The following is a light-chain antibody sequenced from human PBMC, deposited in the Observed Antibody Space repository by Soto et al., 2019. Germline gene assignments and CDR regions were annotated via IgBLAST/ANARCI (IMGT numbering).Light chain of an antibody. J-gene: IGLJ1*01. Sequence: QSVLTQPASVSGSPGQSITISCTGTSSDVGIYNLVSWYQQHPGKVPKLIIYQGGQRPSGVSSRFSGSKSGNTASLTISGLQAEDEAEYFCSSYAGSSTLFVFGTGTRSPS. V-gene: IGLV2-23*01. CDR2: QGG. CDR1: SSDVGIYNL. CDR3: SSYAGSSTLFV.